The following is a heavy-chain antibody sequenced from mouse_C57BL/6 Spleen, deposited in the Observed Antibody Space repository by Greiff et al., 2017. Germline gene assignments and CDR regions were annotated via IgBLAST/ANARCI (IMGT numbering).Heavy chain of an antibody. J-gene: IGHJ3*01. V-gene: IGHV1-72*01. D-gene: IGHD2-2*01. CDR3: ARDDFRGYDGAY. Sequence: QVQLKQPGAELVKPGASVKLSCKASGYTFTSYWMHWVKQRPGRGLEWIGRIDPNSGGTKYNEKFKSKATLTVDKPSSTAYMQLSSLTSEDSAVYYCARDDFRGYDGAYWGQGTLVTVSA. CDR2: IDPNSGGT. CDR1: GYTFTSYW.